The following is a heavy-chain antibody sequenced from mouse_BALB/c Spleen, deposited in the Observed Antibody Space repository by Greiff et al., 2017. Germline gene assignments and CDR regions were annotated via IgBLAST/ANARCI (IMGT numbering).Heavy chain of an antibody. Sequence: VKLVESGPGLVQPSQSLSITCTVSGFSLTSYGVHWVRQSPGKGLEWLGVIWSGGSTDYNAAFISRLSISKDNSKSQVFFKMNSLQADDTAIYYCARNAYGSSRYYFDYWGQGTTLTVSS. CDR1: GFSLTSYG. D-gene: IGHD1-1*01. CDR2: IWSGGST. CDR3: ARNAYGSSRYYFDY. V-gene: IGHV2-4-1*01. J-gene: IGHJ2*01.